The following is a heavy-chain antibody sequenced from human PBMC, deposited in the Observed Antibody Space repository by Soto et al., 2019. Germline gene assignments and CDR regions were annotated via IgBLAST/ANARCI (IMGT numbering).Heavy chain of an antibody. Sequence: SGPTLVNPTQTLTLTCTFSEFSLSSKGMRVSWIRQPPGKALEWLARIDWDDDKFYSPSLRTRPAISKGTSKNQVVLTMTNVDPMDTATYYCARSPGGFTVATYFFDYWGQGTLVTVSS. CDR3: ARSPGGFTVATYFFDY. D-gene: IGHD3-16*01. CDR1: EFSLSSKGMR. J-gene: IGHJ4*02. CDR2: IDWDDDK. V-gene: IGHV2-70*04.